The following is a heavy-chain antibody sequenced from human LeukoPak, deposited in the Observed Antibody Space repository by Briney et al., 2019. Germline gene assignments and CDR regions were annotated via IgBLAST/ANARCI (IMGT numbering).Heavy chain of an antibody. V-gene: IGHV3-23*01. CDR1: GFTFSTYA. Sequence: GGSLRLSCAASGFTFSTYALNWVRQAPGKGLEWVSGISGSGGSTYYADSVKGRFTISRDNSKNTVYLQMNSLRGDDTAVYYCAKGGSITVVVVRPDAFHIWGQGTMVTVSS. D-gene: IGHD3-22*01. J-gene: IGHJ3*02. CDR3: AKGGSITVVVVRPDAFHI. CDR2: ISGSGGST.